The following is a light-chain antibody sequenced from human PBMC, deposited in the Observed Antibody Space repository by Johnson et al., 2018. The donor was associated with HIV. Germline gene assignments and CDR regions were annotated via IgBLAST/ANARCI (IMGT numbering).Light chain of an antibody. J-gene: IGLJ1*01. CDR1: SSNIGNNY. Sequence: QSVLTQPPSVSAAPGQKVTISCSGTSSNIGNNYVSWYQHLPGTAPKLLIYENNKRPSGIPDRFSGSQSGTSATLGITGLQTGDEADYYCGTWDSSLRVGFFGTGTKVTVL. CDR2: ENN. CDR3: GTWDSSLRVGF. V-gene: IGLV1-51*02.